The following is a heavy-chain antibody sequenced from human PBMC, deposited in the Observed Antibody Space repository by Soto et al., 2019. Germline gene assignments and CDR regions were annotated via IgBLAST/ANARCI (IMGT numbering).Heavy chain of an antibody. J-gene: IGHJ4*02. Sequence: GGSLRLSCAASGFTFSSYSMNWVRQAPGKGLQWISYISSSSNTIYYADSVKGRFTISRDNAKNSLYLQMNSLRVEDTALYYCAKQRVNFDYWGQGTLVTVSS. D-gene: IGHD1-1*01. CDR2: ISSSSNTI. V-gene: IGHV3-48*04. CDR3: AKQRVNFDY. CDR1: GFTFSSYS.